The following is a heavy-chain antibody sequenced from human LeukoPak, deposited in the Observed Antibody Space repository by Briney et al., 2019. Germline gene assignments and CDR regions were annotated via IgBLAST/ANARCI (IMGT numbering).Heavy chain of an antibody. V-gene: IGHV3-23*01. CDR3: ATDPRYCSGTSCSD. CDR2: ISNNGGST. D-gene: IGHD2-2*01. Sequence: GGSLRPSCAASGFTFSNYAMSWVRQAPGKGLEWVSSISNNGGSTFYADSVKGRITISRDNSKNTLYLQMNSLRAEDTAVYYCATDPRYCSGTSCSDWGQGTLVTVSS. CDR1: GFTFSNYA. J-gene: IGHJ4*02.